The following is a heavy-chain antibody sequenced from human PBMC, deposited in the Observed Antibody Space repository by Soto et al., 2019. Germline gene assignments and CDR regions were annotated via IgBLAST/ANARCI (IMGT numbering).Heavy chain of an antibody. CDR2: INPRGAIT. CDR1: GYTFTKYF. V-gene: IGHV1-46*01. Sequence: ASVKVSCKASGYTFTKYFFHWVRRAPVQGLEWMGIINPRGAITTYAQKFQGRVTITADKSTSTAYMELSSLRSEDAAVYYCARAIVVVSHTDKYRFDPWGQRTLVNVSS. J-gene: IGHJ5*02. D-gene: IGHD2-21*01. CDR3: ARAIVVVSHTDKYRFDP.